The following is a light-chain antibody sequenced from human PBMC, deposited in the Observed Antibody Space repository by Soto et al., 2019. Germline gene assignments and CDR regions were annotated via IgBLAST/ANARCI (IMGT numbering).Light chain of an antibody. CDR2: AVS. CDR1: QIIKIY. CDR3: QQSYSDPRT. Sequence: DIQMTQSPSSLSASVGDRVTITCRASQIIKIYLSWYLQKPGKAPSLLISAVSRRRSGVPPRFSGSGSGTDFSLTISSLQPEDFGTYYCQQSYSDPRTFGQGTKVDVK. J-gene: IGKJ1*01. V-gene: IGKV1-39*01.